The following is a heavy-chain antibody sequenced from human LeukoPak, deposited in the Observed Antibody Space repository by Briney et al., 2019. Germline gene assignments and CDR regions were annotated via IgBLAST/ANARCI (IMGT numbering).Heavy chain of an antibody. Sequence: ASVKVSCQASGSTFHIYAISRVRQAPGQGLEGVGWITAYNGNTNYAQKLQGRVTMTTDTSTSTAYMELRSLRSDDTAVYYCARARDYDPFDYWGQGTLVTVSS. J-gene: IGHJ4*02. CDR2: ITAYNGNT. V-gene: IGHV1-18*01. D-gene: IGHD4-17*01. CDR1: GSTFHIYA. CDR3: ARARDYDPFDY.